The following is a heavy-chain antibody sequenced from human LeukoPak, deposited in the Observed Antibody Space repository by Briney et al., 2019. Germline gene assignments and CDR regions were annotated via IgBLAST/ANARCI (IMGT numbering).Heavy chain of an antibody. CDR2: IGTAGDT. Sequence: GGSLRLSCAASGFTFSSYDMHWVRQATGKGLEWVSAIGTAGDTYYPGSVKGRFNISRENAKNSLYLQMNSLRAEETAVYYCARETGWAAAGILESNAFDIWGQGTMVTVSS. D-gene: IGHD6-13*01. V-gene: IGHV3-13*01. CDR1: GFTFSSYD. J-gene: IGHJ3*02. CDR3: ARETGWAAAGILESNAFDI.